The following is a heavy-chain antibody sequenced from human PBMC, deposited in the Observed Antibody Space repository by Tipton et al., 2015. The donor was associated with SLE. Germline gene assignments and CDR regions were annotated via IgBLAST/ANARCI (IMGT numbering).Heavy chain of an antibody. D-gene: IGHD3-3*01. CDR3: ARLLVYDFWSGYPQYYYYYMDV. V-gene: IGHV4-34*01. CDR1: GGSFSGYY. Sequence: TLSLTCAVYGGSFSGYYWSWIRQPPGKGLEWIGEINHSGSTNYNPSLKSRVTISVDTSKNQFSPKLSSVTAADTAVYYCARLLVYDFWSGYPQYYYYYMDVWGKGTTVTVSS. J-gene: IGHJ6*03. CDR2: INHSGST.